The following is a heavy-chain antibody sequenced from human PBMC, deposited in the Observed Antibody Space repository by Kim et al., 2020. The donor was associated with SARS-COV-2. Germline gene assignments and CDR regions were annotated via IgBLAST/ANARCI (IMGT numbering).Heavy chain of an antibody. J-gene: IGHJ5*02. V-gene: IGHV4-39*01. Sequence: SETLSLTCTVSGGSISSSSYYWGWIRQPPGKGLEWIGSIYYSGSTYYNPSLKSRVTISVDTSKNQFSLKLSSVTAADTAVYYCARQRKTTVVNWFDPWGQGTLVTVSS. CDR2: IYYSGST. CDR3: ARQRKTTVVNWFDP. D-gene: IGHD4-17*01. CDR1: GGSISSSSYY.